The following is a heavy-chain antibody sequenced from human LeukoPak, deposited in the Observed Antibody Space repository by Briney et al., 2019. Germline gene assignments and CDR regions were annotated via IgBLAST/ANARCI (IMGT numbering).Heavy chain of an antibody. Sequence: GGSLRLSCAASGLTFSSYAMCWVRQAPGKGLEWVSAISGSGGSTYYADSVKGRFTISRDNSKNTLYLQMNSLRAEDTAVYYCAAQWLLHGAFDIWGQGTMVTVSS. V-gene: IGHV3-23*01. CDR3: AAQWLLHGAFDI. J-gene: IGHJ3*02. CDR2: ISGSGGST. CDR1: GLTFSSYA. D-gene: IGHD6-19*01.